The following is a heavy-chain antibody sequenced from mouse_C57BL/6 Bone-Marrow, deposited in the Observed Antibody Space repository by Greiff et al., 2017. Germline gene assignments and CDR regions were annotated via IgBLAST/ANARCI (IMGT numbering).Heavy chain of an antibody. J-gene: IGHJ2*01. CDR3: ARLSYYDYDYFDY. CDR2: IYPGSGGT. D-gene: IGHD2-4*01. CDR1: GYAFTNYL. V-gene: IGHV1-54*01. Sequence: VQLQQSGAELVRPGTSVKVSCKASGYAFTNYLIEWVKQRPGQGLEWIGVIYPGSGGTNYNEKFKGKATLTADKSSSTAYMQLSSLTSEDSAVYFCARLSYYDYDYFDYWGQGTTLTVSS.